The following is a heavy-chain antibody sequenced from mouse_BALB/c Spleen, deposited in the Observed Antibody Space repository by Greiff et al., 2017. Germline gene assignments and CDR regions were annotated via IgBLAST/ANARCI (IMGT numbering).Heavy chain of an antibody. D-gene: IGHD4-1*01. Sequence: EVQLQQSGAELVKPGASVKLSCTASGFNIKDTYMHWVKQRPEQGLEWIGRIDPANGNTKYDPKFQGKASITADTSSNTAYLQLSSLTSEDTAVYDCAEGGLGDYFDYWGQGTTLTVSS. CDR1: GFNIKDTY. CDR3: AEGGLGDYFDY. V-gene: IGHV14-3*02. CDR2: IDPANGNT. J-gene: IGHJ2*01.